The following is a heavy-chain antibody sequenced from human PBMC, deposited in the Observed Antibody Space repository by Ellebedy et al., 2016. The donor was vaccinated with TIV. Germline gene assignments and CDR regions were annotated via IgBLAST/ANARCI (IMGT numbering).Heavy chain of an antibody. CDR2: INHSGST. D-gene: IGHD3-16*01. J-gene: IGHJ4*02. CDR1: GGSFSGYY. Sequence: SETLSLXCAVYGGSFSGYYWSWIRQPPGKGLEWIGEINHSGSTNYNPSLKSRVTISVDTSKNQFSLKLSSVTAADTAVYYCARDGGAGLAPPFDYWGQGTLVTVSS. V-gene: IGHV4-34*01. CDR3: ARDGGAGLAPPFDY.